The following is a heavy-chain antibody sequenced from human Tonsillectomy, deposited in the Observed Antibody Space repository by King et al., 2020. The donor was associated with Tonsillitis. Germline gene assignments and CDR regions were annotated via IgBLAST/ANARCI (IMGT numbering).Heavy chain of an antibody. J-gene: IGHJ6*02. D-gene: IGHD4-23*01. CDR2: IYYSGST. V-gene: IGHV4-31*01. CDR3: AREGGKNDYYGVDV. CDR1: GGSISSGGYY. Sequence: QLQESGPGLVKPSQTLSLTCTVSGGSISSGGYYWSWIRQQPGKGLERIGNIYYSGSTHYNPSLKSQVTISVDTSKNQFSLNLISVTAAETAVYYCAREGGKNDYYGVDVWGQGTTVTVSS.